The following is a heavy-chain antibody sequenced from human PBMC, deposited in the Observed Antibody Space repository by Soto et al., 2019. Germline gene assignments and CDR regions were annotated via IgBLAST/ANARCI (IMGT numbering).Heavy chain of an antibody. CDR3: ARDRYSSSGWFDP. J-gene: IGHJ5*02. Sequence: SQTLSLTCAISGDSVSSYSAAWNWIRQSPSGGLEWLGRTYYRSRFFSDYAESVKSRIIIDPDTSKNQFSLHLKSVTPEDTAVYYCARDRYSSSGWFDPWGQGTLVTVYS. CDR2: TYYRSRFFS. D-gene: IGHD2-21*01. CDR1: GDSVSSYSAA. V-gene: IGHV6-1*01.